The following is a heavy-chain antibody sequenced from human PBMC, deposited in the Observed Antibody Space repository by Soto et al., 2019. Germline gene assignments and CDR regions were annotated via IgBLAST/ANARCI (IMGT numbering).Heavy chain of an antibody. CDR2: IRSKANSYAT. J-gene: IGHJ6*02. V-gene: IGHV3-73*01. CDR3: TRPDISTDYSTHPYYYYGMDV. Sequence: PGGSLRLSCAASGFTFSGSAMHWVRQASGKGLEWVGRIRSKANSYATAYAASVKGRFTISRDDSKNTAYLQMNSLKTEDTAVYYCTRPDISTDYSTHPYYYYGMDVWGQGTTVTVSS. CDR1: GFTFSGSA. D-gene: IGHD4-4*01.